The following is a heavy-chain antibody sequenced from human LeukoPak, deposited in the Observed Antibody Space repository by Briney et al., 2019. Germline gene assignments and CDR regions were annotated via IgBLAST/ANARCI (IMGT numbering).Heavy chain of an antibody. CDR1: GFTFSSHW. V-gene: IGHV3-74*01. D-gene: IGHD3-10*01. J-gene: IGHJ3*01. Sequence: GGSLTLSCAASGFTFSSHWMHWVRQAPGKGLVWVSRINPAGSDTRYADSVKGRFTISRDNAKNTLYLQMNSLRGEDTAVYYCARDRTDDSGVNYHPMFDPWGQGTMVTVSS. CDR3: ARDRTDDSGVNYHPMFDP. CDR2: INPAGSDT.